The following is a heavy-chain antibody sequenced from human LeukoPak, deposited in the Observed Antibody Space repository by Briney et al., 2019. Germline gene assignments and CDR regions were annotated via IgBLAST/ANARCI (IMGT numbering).Heavy chain of an antibody. Sequence: SETLSLTCTVSGGSISSGDYYWSWIRQPPGKGLEWIGYIYYSGSTYYNPSLKSRVTISVDTSKNQFSLKLSSVTAADTAVYYCARDRPSRRTSGSYYGGPYYGMDVWGQGTTVTVSS. V-gene: IGHV4-30-4*01. CDR2: IYYSGST. CDR3: ARDRPSRRTSGSYYGGPYYGMDV. CDR1: GGSISSGDYY. J-gene: IGHJ6*02. D-gene: IGHD1-26*01.